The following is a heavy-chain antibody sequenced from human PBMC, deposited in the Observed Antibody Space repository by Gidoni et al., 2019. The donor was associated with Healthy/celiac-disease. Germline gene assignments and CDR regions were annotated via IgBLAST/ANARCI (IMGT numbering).Heavy chain of an antibody. J-gene: IGHJ4*02. CDR2: IIPIFGPA. CDR3: ARDTAMVMRGVGYFDY. CDR1: GGTFSSYA. V-gene: IGHV1-69*01. Sequence: QVQLVQSGAEVKKPGSSVKVSCKAAGGTFSSYAISWVRQAPGQGLEWMGGIIPIFGPANDAQKFQGRVTITADESTSTAYMELSSLRSEDTAVYYCARDTAMVMRGVGYFDYWGQGTLVTVSS. D-gene: IGHD5-18*01.